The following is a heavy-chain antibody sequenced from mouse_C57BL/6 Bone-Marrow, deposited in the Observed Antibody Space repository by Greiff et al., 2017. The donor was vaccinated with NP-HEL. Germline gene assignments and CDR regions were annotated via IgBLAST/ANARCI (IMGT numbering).Heavy chain of an antibody. CDR3: ARYYDGSSYWYFDV. Sequence: QVQLQQPGTELVKPGASVKLSCKASGYSFTSYWMHWVKQRPGQGLEWIGNINPSNGGTNYNEKFKSKATLTVDTSSSTAYMQLSSLTSEDSAVYYCARYYDGSSYWYFDVWGTGTTVTVSS. J-gene: IGHJ1*03. CDR1: GYSFTSYW. CDR2: INPSNGGT. V-gene: IGHV1-53*01. D-gene: IGHD1-1*01.